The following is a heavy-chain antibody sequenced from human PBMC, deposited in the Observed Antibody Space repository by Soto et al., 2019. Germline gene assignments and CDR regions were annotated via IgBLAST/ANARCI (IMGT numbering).Heavy chain of an antibody. Sequence: SETLSLTCAVSGGSISSGGYSWSWIRQPPGKGLEWIGYIYYSGSTNYNPSLKSRVTISVDTSKNQFSLKLSSVTAADTAVYYCARLPWSSSGWNFDDWGQGTLVTVSS. V-gene: IGHV4-61*08. J-gene: IGHJ4*02. CDR2: IYYSGST. D-gene: IGHD6-19*01. CDR3: ARLPWSSSGWNFDD. CDR1: GGSISSGGYS.